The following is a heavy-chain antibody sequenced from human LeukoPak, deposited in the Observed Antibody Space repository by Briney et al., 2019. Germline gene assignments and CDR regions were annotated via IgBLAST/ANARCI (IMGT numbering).Heavy chain of an antibody. CDR3: ARDLGDTYAFDI. CDR2: IRTTAEGAKYA. V-gene: IGHV3-21*05. Sequence: GGSLRLSCATSGFSFTDYPMSWVRQAPGKGLEWISNIRTTAEGAKYAYYADSVKGRFTISRDNAKNSLYLQMNSLRAEDTAVYYCARDLGDTYAFDIWGQGTMATVSS. D-gene: IGHD3-16*01. CDR1: GFSFTDYP. J-gene: IGHJ3*02.